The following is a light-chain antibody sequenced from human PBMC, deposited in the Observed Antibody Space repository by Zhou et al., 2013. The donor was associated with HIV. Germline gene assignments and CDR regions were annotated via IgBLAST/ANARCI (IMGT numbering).Light chain of an antibody. CDR1: QSISSY. CDR2: GAS. V-gene: IGKV1-39*01. J-gene: IGKJ3*01. Sequence: DIQMTQSPSSLSASVGDRVTITCRASQSISSYLNWYQQNPGKAPKLLIYGASSLQSGVPSRFSGSGSGTEFTLTISSLHPDDVATYYCQQANSFPLTFGPGTKVDIK. CDR3: QQANSFPLT.